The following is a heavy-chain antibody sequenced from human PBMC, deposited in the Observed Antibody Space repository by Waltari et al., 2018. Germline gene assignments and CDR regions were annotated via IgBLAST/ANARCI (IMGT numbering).Heavy chain of an antibody. CDR1: GFAFSNYA. J-gene: IGHJ4*02. CDR2: ISATGSST. CDR3: ARRTS. V-gene: IGHV3-23*01. Sequence: DVQMLESGGGLVQPGGSLRLSCEASGFAFSNYAMFWVRQTPGKGLEWVSVISATGSSTYNADSVRGRFTISRDNSKSTLFLQINGLRTDDTAVYYCARRTSWGRGTLVTVSS.